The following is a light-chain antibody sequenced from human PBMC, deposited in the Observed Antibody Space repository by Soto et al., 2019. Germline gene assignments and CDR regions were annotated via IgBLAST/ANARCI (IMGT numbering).Light chain of an antibody. V-gene: IGKV3-15*01. Sequence: EIVLTQSPGTLSLSPGERAALSCRASQSVNTNLAWYQQKPGQAPRLLIYDASTRATGIPASFSGSGSGTEFTLTIRSLQSEDSAVYYCQQYNSWPYTFGQGTKVDIK. J-gene: IGKJ2*01. CDR1: QSVNTN. CDR2: DAS. CDR3: QQYNSWPYT.